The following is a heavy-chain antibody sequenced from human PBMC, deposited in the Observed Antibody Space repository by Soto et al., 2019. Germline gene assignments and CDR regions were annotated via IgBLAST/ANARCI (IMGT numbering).Heavy chain of an antibody. CDR2: IIPIFGTA. J-gene: IGHJ6*02. V-gene: IGHV1-69*05. CDR3: ARDLPYMVRGHYYGMDV. D-gene: IGHD3-10*01. CDR1: GGAFSSYA. Sequence: SVKVSCKASGGAFSSYAISWVRQAPGQGLEWMGGIIPIFGTANYAQKLQGRVTMTTDTSTSTAYMELRSLRSDDTAVYYCARDLPYMVRGHYYGMDVWGQGTTVTVSS.